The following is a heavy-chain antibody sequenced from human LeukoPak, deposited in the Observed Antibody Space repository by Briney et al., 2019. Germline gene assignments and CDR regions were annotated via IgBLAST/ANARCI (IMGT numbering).Heavy chain of an antibody. D-gene: IGHD3-10*01. CDR3: ARHPELYFFDY. Sequence: PSETLSLTCTVSGGSISTYYWSWIRQPPGKGLEWIGHIYYSGSTNYNPSLKSRVTISADTSKNQVSLTLSSVTAADTAVYYCARHPELYFFDYWGQGTLVTVSS. J-gene: IGHJ4*02. V-gene: IGHV4-59*08. CDR1: GGSISTYY. CDR2: IYYSGST.